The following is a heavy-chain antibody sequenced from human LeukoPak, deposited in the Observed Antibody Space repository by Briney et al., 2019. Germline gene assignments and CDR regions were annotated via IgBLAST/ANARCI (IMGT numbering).Heavy chain of an antibody. V-gene: IGHV4-59*07. CDR2: IYYSGST. CDR3: ARSSRIQLFDY. Sequence: SDTLSRTCTVSGGSISSYYWSWIRQPPGKGLEWIGYIYYSGSTNYNPSLKSRVTISVDTSKNQFSLKLSSVTAADTAVYYCARSSRIQLFDYWGQGTLVAVSS. J-gene: IGHJ4*02. D-gene: IGHD5-18*01. CDR1: GGSISSYY.